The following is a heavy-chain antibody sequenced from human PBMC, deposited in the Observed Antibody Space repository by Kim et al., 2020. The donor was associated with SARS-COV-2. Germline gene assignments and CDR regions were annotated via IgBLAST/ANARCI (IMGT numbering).Heavy chain of an antibody. Sequence: VGSLRLSCAASGFTFSGYWMNWVRQAPGKGLEWVANIKQDGSETYYVDSVKGRFTISRDNAKNSLYLHMNSLRAEDTAVYYCARVRYSSSPGRSDYWGQGTLVTVSS. V-gene: IGHV3-7*01. D-gene: IGHD6-6*01. CDR2: IKQDGSET. J-gene: IGHJ4*02. CDR1: GFTFSGYW. CDR3: ARVRYSSSPGRSDY.